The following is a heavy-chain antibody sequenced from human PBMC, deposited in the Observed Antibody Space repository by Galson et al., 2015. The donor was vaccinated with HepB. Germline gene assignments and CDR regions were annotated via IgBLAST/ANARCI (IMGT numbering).Heavy chain of an antibody. Sequence: SLRLSCAASGFIVGSNYMTWVRQAPGKGLEWVSLIYSGGYTYYADSVKDRFTISRDNAKNTLYLQMNSLRAEDTAVYYCAREGDFRDGYNYGLRYWGQGTLVTVSS. J-gene: IGHJ4*02. D-gene: IGHD5-24*01. CDR1: GFIVGSNY. V-gene: IGHV3-66*01. CDR3: AREGDFRDGYNYGLRY. CDR2: IYSGGYT.